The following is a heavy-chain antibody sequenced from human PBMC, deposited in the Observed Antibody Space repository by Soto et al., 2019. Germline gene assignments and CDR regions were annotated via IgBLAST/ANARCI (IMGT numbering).Heavy chain of an antibody. Sequence: PGGSLRLSCEASGFTLKSYAMRWVRQAPGRGQESVSTISGSGDTTYYADSVKGRFTISRDNSKNTLYLQMNSLRAEDTAVYYCAKDGSYYDYVWGTYRYLFDYWGQGALVTVSS. CDR2: ISGSGDTT. J-gene: IGHJ4*02. V-gene: IGHV3-23*01. CDR3: AKDGSYYDYVWGTYRYLFDY. D-gene: IGHD3-16*02. CDR1: GFTLKSYA.